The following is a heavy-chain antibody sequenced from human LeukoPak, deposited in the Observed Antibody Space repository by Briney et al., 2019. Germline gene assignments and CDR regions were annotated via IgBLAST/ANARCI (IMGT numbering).Heavy chain of an antibody. CDR2: ISYDGSNK. CDR3: AKDQYYGSSSPYGMDV. CDR1: GFKFFTFA. D-gene: IGHD3-10*01. J-gene: IGHJ6*02. Sequence: PGRSLRLSCEASGFKFFTFAMHWVRRAPGKGLEWVAIISYDGSNKYYGDSVKGRFTISRDNPKNTLLLQMDSLRAEDTAVYYCAKDQYYGSSSPYGMDVWGQGTTVTVSS. V-gene: IGHV3-30*07.